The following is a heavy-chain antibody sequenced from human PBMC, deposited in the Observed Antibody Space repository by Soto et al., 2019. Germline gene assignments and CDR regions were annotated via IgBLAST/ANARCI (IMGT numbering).Heavy chain of an antibody. J-gene: IGHJ4*02. CDR2: IYWNDDK. D-gene: IGHD6-19*01. Sequence: QITLKESGPTLVKPTQTLTLTCTFSGFSLSTSGVGVGWIRQPPGKALEWLALIYWNDDKRYSPSLKSRLTITKDTSKNQVVLTMTNMDPMDTATYYCARTYSSGWYSHFDYWGQGTLVTVSS. CDR1: GFSLSTSGVG. CDR3: ARTYSSGWYSHFDY. V-gene: IGHV2-5*01.